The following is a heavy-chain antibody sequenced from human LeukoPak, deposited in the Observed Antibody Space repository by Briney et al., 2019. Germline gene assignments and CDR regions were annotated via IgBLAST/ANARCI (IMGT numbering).Heavy chain of an antibody. D-gene: IGHD1-1*01. J-gene: IGHJ4*02. CDR1: GXSISNDY. Sequence: PSETLSLTCTVSGXSISNDYWSWIRQPPGKGLEWIGYINHSGNSKYNPPLESRITIAVDTSKNQFSLKVSSVTAADTAVYYCARYFSGKTLDYWGQGMLVTVSS. CDR3: ARYFSGKTLDY. V-gene: IGHV4-59*01. CDR2: INHSGNS.